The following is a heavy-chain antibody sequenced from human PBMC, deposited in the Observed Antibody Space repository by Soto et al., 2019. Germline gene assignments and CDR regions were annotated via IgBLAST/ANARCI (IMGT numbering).Heavy chain of an antibody. J-gene: IGHJ4*02. Sequence: GGSLRLSCAASGFTFSSYWMSWVRQAPGKGLEWVANIKRDGSEKYYVDSVKGRFTISRDNAKNSLYLQMNSLRAEDTAVYYCARDNYDFWSGYYYSDYWGQGTLVTVSS. CDR2: IKRDGSEK. CDR1: GFTFSSYW. D-gene: IGHD3-3*01. CDR3: ARDNYDFWSGYYYSDY. V-gene: IGHV3-7*05.